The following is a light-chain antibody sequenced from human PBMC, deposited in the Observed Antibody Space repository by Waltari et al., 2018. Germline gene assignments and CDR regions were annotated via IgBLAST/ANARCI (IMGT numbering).Light chain of an antibody. CDR2: DAS. CDR3: QKYVNLPAT. J-gene: IGKJ1*01. CDR1: QMVGRS. Sequence: IVLTQSPGTLSLSPGDRATISCRASQMVGRSLAWYQKKPGQAPRLLIYDASSRATAIPDRFSGSGSGTDFSLTISRLEPEDFAVYYCQKYVNLPATFGQGTTVEIK. V-gene: IGKV3-20*01.